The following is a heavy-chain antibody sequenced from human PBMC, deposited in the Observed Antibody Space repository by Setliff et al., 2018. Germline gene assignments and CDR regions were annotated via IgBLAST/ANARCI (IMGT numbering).Heavy chain of an antibody. V-gene: IGHV1-69*13. CDR1: GGTFSSYA. D-gene: IGHD3-10*01. CDR3: ARDITMGENWFDP. CDR2: IIPIFGTA. Sequence: ASVKVSCKASGGTFSSYAISWVRQAPGQGLEWMGGIIPIFGTANYAQKFQGRVTITADESTSTAYMELSSLRSEDTAVYYCARDITMGENWFDPWDQGTLVTVSS. J-gene: IGHJ5*02.